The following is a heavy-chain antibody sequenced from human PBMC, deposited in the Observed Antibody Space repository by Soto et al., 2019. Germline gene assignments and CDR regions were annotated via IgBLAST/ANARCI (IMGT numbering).Heavy chain of an antibody. Sequence: EVQLVESGGGFVQPGGSLRLSCTTSGFSFSTYSMSWVRQAPGKGLEWVSHVGSSGTTIYHADSVTGRFTVSRDNAKNSLYLQMSSLRDEDTAVYHCARVRLGELSLEYWGQGTLVTVSS. CDR1: GFSFSTYS. V-gene: IGHV3-48*02. D-gene: IGHD3-16*02. J-gene: IGHJ4*02. CDR3: ARVRLGELSLEY. CDR2: VGSSGTTI.